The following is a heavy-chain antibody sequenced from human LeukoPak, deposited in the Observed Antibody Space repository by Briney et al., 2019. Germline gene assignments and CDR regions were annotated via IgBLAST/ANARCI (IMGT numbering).Heavy chain of an antibody. CDR1: GFTFDLSW. J-gene: IGHJ4*02. D-gene: IGHD2-15*01. CDR3: ASGNSFDY. V-gene: IGHV3-7*01. CDR2: MKPDGSEI. Sequence: PGGSLRLSCAASGFTFDLSWMSWVRQAPGKGLECVANMKPDGSEIYYVDSVRGRFTVSRDNAKNSLYLQMNSLRADDTAVYFCASGNSFDYWGQGTLVTVSP.